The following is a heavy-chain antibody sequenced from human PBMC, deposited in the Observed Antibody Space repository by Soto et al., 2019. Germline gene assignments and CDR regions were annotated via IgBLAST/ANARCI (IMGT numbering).Heavy chain of an antibody. CDR2: SSYYGSNK. CDR1: RFTLSSYA. V-gene: IGHV3-30*19. D-gene: IGHD3-22*01. Sequence: GSLLLACSASRFTLSSYAMHWVRQAPGKGLEWVAVSSYYGSNKYYADSVKGRFTISRDNSKNTLYLQMNSLSAEDTAVYYCARGSSVVITHFDYWGQGTLVTVSS. J-gene: IGHJ4*02. CDR3: ARGSSVVITHFDY.